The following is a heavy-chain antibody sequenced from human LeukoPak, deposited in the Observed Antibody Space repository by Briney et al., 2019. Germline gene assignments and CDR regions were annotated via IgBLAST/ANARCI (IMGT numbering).Heavy chain of an antibody. Sequence: SETLSLTFAVSGGSISSCNWWSWVRQPPGKGLEWIGEIYHSGSTYYNPSLKSRVTISVDTYKNQFSLKLNSVTAADTAVYYCARTGGTIDDSGPGTLVTVSS. J-gene: IGHJ4*02. CDR3: ARTGGTIDD. CDR2: IYHSGST. CDR1: GGSISSCNW. D-gene: IGHD2-8*02. V-gene: IGHV4-4*02.